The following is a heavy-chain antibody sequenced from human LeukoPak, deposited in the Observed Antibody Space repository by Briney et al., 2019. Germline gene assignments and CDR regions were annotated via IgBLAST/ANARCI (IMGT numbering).Heavy chain of an antibody. Sequence: SVTVSCKASVGTFRRYAISWVRQAPGQGLEWMGGIIPFFGTAHFAQKFQGRVTITADKFTSTDYMELSSLRAEDTAVYYCARGEFGYFDWVLSNYYGMDVCGKGTTVTVS. CDR2: IIPFFGTA. V-gene: IGHV1-69*06. CDR1: VGTFRRYA. D-gene: IGHD3-9*01. J-gene: IGHJ6*04. CDR3: ARGEFGYFDWVLSNYYGMDV.